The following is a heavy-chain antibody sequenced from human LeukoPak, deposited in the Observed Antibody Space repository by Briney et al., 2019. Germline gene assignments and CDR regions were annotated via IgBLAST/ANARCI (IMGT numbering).Heavy chain of an antibody. Sequence: GGFLRLSCAASGFTFSSYGMHWVRQAPGKGLEWVAVISYDGSNKYYADSVKGRFTISRDNSKNTLYLQMNSLRAEDTAVYYCAKDRQSSHFDYWGQGTLVTVSS. CDR1: GFTFSSYG. V-gene: IGHV3-30*18. D-gene: IGHD6-19*01. CDR2: ISYDGSNK. CDR3: AKDRQSSHFDY. J-gene: IGHJ4*02.